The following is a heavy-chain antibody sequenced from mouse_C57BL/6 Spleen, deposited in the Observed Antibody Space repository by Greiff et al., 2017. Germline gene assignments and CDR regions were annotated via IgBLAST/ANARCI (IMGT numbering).Heavy chain of an antibody. V-gene: IGHV5-4*01. CDR3: AREDYGSSLDY. J-gene: IGHJ2*01. CDR1: GFTFSSYA. D-gene: IGHD1-1*01. CDR2: ISDGGSYT. Sequence: EVKLVESGGGLVKPGGSLKLSCAASGFTFSSYAMSWVRQTPKKRLEWVATISDGGSYTYYPDNVKGRFTISRDNAKNNLYLQMSHLKSEDTAMYYCAREDYGSSLDYWGQGTTLTVSS.